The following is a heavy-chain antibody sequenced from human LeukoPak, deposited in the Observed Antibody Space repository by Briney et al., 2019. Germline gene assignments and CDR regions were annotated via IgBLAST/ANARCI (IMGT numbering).Heavy chain of an antibody. CDR2: IWYDGSNK. CDR1: GFTFSSYG. D-gene: IGHD6-13*01. V-gene: IGHV3-33*06. Sequence: PRGSLRLSCAASGFTFSSYGMHWVRQAPGKGLEWVAVIWYDGSNKYYADSVKGRFTISRDNSKNTLYLQMNSLRAEDTAVYYCAKDRGAAAGTFYFDYWGQGTLVTVSS. J-gene: IGHJ4*02. CDR3: AKDRGAAAGTFYFDY.